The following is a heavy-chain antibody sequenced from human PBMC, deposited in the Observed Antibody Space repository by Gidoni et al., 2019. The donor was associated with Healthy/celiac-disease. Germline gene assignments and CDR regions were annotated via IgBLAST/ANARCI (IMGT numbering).Heavy chain of an antibody. Sequence: QVQLVQSGAEVKKPGSSVKVSCQASGGTFSSYAISWVRQAPGPGLEWMGGIIPIFGTANYAQKFQGRVTITADESTSTAYMELSSLRSEDTAVYYCARRFVGATTGSYAFDIWGQGTMVTVSS. CDR2: IIPIFGTA. CDR3: ARRFVGATTGSYAFDI. D-gene: IGHD1-26*01. J-gene: IGHJ3*02. V-gene: IGHV1-69*01. CDR1: GGTFSSYA.